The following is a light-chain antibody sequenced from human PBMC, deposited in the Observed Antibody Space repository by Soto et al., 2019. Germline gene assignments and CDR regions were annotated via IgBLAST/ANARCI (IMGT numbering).Light chain of an antibody. V-gene: IGKV1-39*01. CDR2: AAS. Sequence: DIQMTQSPSSLSASVGDRVTITCRASQSISSYLNWYQQKPGKAPKLLIYAASSLQSGVPSRFSGSGSGTDFTLTISSLQTEDFATYYCQQSYSTPYSVTFGQGTKVEIK. CDR3: QQSYSTPYSVT. CDR1: QSISSY. J-gene: IGKJ1*01.